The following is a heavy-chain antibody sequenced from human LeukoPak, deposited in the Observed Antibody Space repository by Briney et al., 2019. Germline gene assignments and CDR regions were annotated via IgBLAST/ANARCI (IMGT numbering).Heavy chain of an antibody. J-gene: IGHJ4*02. D-gene: IGHD3-10*01. CDR2: ISYDGSNK. Sequence: GRSLRLSCAASGFTFSSYGMHWVRQAPGKGLEWVAVISYDGSNKYYADSVKGRFTISRDNSKNTLYLQMNSLRAEDTAVYYCAKGPFQTLLTGFDYWGQGTLSPSPQ. CDR1: GFTFSSYG. V-gene: IGHV3-30*18. CDR3: AKGPFQTLLTGFDY.